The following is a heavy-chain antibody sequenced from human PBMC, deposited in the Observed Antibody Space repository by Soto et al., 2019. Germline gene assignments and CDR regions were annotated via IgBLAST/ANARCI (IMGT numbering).Heavy chain of an antibody. D-gene: IGHD4-17*01. CDR1: GFTFSSYD. CDR3: AKADNDYPYFQH. CDR2: ISYDGSNE. Sequence: PGGSLRLSCAASGFTFSSYDMHWVRQAPGKGLEWVAVISYDGSNEYYADSVKGRFTISRDNSKNTLYLQMNSLRAEDTAVYYCAKADNDYPYFQHWGQGTLVTVSS. V-gene: IGHV3-30*18. J-gene: IGHJ1*01.